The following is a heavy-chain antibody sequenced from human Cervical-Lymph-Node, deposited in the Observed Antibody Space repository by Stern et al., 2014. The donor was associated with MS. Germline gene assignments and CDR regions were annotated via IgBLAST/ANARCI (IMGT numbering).Heavy chain of an antibody. J-gene: IGHJ3*02. CDR3: ARIRSTVTTYSRDDAFDI. D-gene: IGHD4-17*01. V-gene: IGHV2-70*04. Sequence: ESGPALVKPTQTLTLTCTFSGLSLSTSGTRVSWIRQPPGKALEWLARIDLDDDKFYSTSLKTRLTISKDTSKNQVVLTMTNMDPVDTATYYCARIRSTVTTYSRDDAFDIWGQGTMVTVSS. CDR2: IDLDDDK. CDR1: GLSLSTSGTR.